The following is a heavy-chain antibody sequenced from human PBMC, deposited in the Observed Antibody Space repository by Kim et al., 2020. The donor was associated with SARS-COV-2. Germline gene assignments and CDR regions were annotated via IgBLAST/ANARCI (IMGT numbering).Heavy chain of an antibody. D-gene: IGHD4-4*01. V-gene: IGHV3-30-3*01. J-gene: IGHJ5*02. CDR2: ISYDGSNK. CDR3: ARDGGRNYAHMDWFDP. CDR1: GFTFSSYA. Sequence: GGSLRLSCAASGFTFSSYAMHWVRQAPGKGLEWVAVISYDGSNKYYADSVKGRFTISRDNSKNTLYLQMNSLRAEDTAVYYCARDGGRNYAHMDWFDPWGQGTLVTVSS.